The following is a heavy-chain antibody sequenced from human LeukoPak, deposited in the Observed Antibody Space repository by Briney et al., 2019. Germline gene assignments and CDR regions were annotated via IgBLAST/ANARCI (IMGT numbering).Heavy chain of an antibody. D-gene: IGHD2-15*01. V-gene: IGHV4-34*01. CDR2: INHSVST. CDR3: ARGRGGGSSNY. CDR1: GGSFSGYY. Sequence: SETLSLTCAVYGGSFSGYYWSWIRQPPGKGLEWIGEINHSVSTNYNPSLKSRVTISVDTSKNQFSLKLGSVTAAGTAVYYCARGRGGGSSNYWGQGTLVTVSS. J-gene: IGHJ4*02.